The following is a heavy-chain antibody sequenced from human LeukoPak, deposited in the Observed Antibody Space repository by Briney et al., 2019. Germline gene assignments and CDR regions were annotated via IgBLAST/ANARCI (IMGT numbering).Heavy chain of an antibody. CDR2: LSATGGST. CDR3: ARDFWSGFDWISRQYY. Sequence: GGSLSLSCAASGFTFNTYAMSWVRQAPGKGLEWVPGLSATGGSTYYADSVKGRFTISRDNSKNTLYLQMNSLRAEDTAVYYCARDFWSGFDWISRQYYWGQGTLVTVSS. D-gene: IGHD3-9*01. J-gene: IGHJ4*02. V-gene: IGHV3-23*01. CDR1: GFTFNTYA.